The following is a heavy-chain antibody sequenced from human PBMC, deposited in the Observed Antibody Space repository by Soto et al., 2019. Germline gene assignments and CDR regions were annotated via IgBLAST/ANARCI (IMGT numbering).Heavy chain of an antibody. CDR3: AKDTNGVCYTGVFCWFDP. Sequence: EVQLLESGGGLVQPGGSLRLSCAASGFTFSSYAMSWVRQAPGKGLEWVSAISGSGGSTYYADSVKGRFTISRDNSKNTLYLQMNSLRAEDTAVYYCAKDTNGVCYTGVFCWFDPWGQGTLVTVSS. J-gene: IGHJ5*02. V-gene: IGHV3-23*01. CDR1: GFTFSSYA. D-gene: IGHD2-8*01. CDR2: ISGSGGST.